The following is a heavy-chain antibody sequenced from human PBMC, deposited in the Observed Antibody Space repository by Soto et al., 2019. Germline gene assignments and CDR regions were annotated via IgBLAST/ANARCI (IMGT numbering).Heavy chain of an antibody. CDR3: ARDQPGHFDL. D-gene: IGHD3-10*01. Sequence: QVQLVESGGGVVQPGRSPRLSCAASGFTFSSYAMHWVRQAPGKGLEWVAVISYDGSNKYYADSVKGRFTISRDNSKNTLYLQMNSLRAEDTAVYYCARDQPGHFDLWGRGTLVTVSS. CDR1: GFTFSSYA. CDR2: ISYDGSNK. J-gene: IGHJ2*01. V-gene: IGHV3-30-3*01.